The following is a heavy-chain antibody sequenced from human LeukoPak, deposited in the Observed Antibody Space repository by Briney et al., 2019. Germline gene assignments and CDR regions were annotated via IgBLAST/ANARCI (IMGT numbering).Heavy chain of an antibody. CDR3: ARDGGYCSSTSCYTAYYFDY. J-gene: IGHJ4*02. V-gene: IGHV1-2*06. Sequence: ASVKVSCKASGYTFTGYYMHWVRQAPGQGLEWMGRINPDNGATNYAQKLQGRVTITGDTSISTAYMELSSLRSDDTAVYYCARDGGYCSSTSCYTAYYFDYWGQGTLVTVSS. D-gene: IGHD2-2*02. CDR1: GYTFTGYY. CDR2: INPDNGAT.